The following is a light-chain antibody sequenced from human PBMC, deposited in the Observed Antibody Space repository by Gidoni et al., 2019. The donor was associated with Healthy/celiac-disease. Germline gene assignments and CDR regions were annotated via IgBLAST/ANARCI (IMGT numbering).Light chain of an antibody. J-gene: IGKJ3*01. CDR2: AAS. Sequence: DIQMTQSPSSLSASVGDRVTITCRPSQGISNYLAWYQQKPGKVPKLLIYAASTLQSGVPSRFSGSGSGTDFTLTISSLQPEDVATYYCQKYNSAPPGVTFGPGTKVDIK. V-gene: IGKV1-27*01. CDR3: QKYNSAPPGVT. CDR1: QGISNY.